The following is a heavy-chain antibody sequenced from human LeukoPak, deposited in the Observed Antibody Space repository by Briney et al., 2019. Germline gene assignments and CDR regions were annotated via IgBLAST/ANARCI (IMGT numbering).Heavy chain of an antibody. CDR2: IYYSGST. J-gene: IGHJ4*02. V-gene: IGHV4-39*01. D-gene: IGHD6-19*01. Sequence: SETRSLTCTVSGGSISSSSYYWGWIRQPPGKGLEWIGSIYYSGSTYYNPSLKSRVTISVDTSKNQFSLKLSSVTAADTAVYYCARQAIWLVDYWGQGTLVTVSS. CDR3: ARQAIWLVDY. CDR1: GGSISSSSYY.